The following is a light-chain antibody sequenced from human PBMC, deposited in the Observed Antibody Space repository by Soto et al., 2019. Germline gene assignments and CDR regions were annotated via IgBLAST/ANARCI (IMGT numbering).Light chain of an antibody. V-gene: IGKV1-39*01. CDR3: EQSYSTPYT. CDR2: AAS. CDR1: QSISSY. Sequence: DIQMTQSPSSLSASIGDRVTITCRASQSISSYLNWYQQKPGKAPNLLIYAASSLQSGVPSRFSGSGSGTDFTLTISSLQPEDFATYYSEQSYSTPYTFGQGTKLEIK. J-gene: IGKJ2*01.